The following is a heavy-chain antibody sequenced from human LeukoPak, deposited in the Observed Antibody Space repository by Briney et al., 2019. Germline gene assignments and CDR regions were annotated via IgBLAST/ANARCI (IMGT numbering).Heavy chain of an antibody. D-gene: IGHD2-21*01. V-gene: IGHV4-59*01. CDR1: GGSIRSYH. CDR2: IYYSWCT. CDR3: ARGAYCGGYCFYFFDY. J-gene: IGHJ4*02. Sequence: RTSETLSLTCTVSGGSIRSYHWSWIREPPEKGLEWIGYIYYSWCTNYNPSLKSRVTISVDTPKNQFSLKLSSVTAADTAVYYCARGAYCGGYCFYFFDYWGQGTLVTVSS.